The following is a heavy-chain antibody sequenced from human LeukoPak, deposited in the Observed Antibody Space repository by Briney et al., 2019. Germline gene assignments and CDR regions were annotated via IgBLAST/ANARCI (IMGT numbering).Heavy chain of an antibody. D-gene: IGHD6-19*01. J-gene: IGHJ4*02. CDR2: IRYDGSNK. Sequence: GGSLRLSCAASGFTFSSYGMHWVRQAPGKGLEWVAFIRYDGSNKYYADSVKGRFTISRDNSKNTLYLQMNRLRAEDTAVYYCAKEFAYSSGWTEYYFDYWGQGTLVTVSS. CDR3: AKEFAYSSGWTEYYFDY. CDR1: GFTFSSYG. V-gene: IGHV3-30*02.